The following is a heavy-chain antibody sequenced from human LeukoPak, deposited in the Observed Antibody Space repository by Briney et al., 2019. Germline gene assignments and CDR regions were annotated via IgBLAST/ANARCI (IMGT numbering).Heavy chain of an antibody. D-gene: IGHD3-16*01. Sequence: SETLSLTCTVSGGSINTYYWSWIRQPAGKGLEWIGRIYTSGSTDYNPSLKSRVTMSVDTSKNQFSLKLNSVTAADTAVYYCARERGLWPAYDYWMDVWGKGTMVTVSS. J-gene: IGHJ6*04. CDR1: GGSINTYY. CDR3: ARERGLWPAYDYWMDV. CDR2: IYTSGST. V-gene: IGHV4-4*07.